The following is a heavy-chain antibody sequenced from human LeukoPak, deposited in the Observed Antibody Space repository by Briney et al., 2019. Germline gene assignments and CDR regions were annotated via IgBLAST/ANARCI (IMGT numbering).Heavy chain of an antibody. CDR1: GYTFTSYY. D-gene: IGHD3-16*01. J-gene: IGHJ4*02. CDR2: INPNSGGT. CDR3: ARALLGGEVELDY. Sequence: ASVKVSCKASGYTFTSYYMHWVRQAPGQGLEWMGRINPNSGGTNYAQKFQGRVTMTRDTSISTAYMELSRLRSDDTAVYYCARALLGGEVELDYWGQGTLVTVSS. V-gene: IGHV1-2*06.